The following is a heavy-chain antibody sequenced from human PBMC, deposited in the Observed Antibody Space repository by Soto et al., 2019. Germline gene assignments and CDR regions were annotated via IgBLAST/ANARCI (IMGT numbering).Heavy chain of an antibody. V-gene: IGHV5-51*01. D-gene: IGHD6-13*01. CDR3: ARGIATGQLDP. CDR1: GYSFTSYW. Sequence: GASLKISCEGSGYSFTSYWIGWVRQMPGKGLEWMGIIYPGDSDTRYSPSFQDSVIITRDTSASTAYMDLSSLRSEDTAVYYFARGIATGQLDPWGQGTLVTVSS. J-gene: IGHJ5*02. CDR2: IYPGDSDT.